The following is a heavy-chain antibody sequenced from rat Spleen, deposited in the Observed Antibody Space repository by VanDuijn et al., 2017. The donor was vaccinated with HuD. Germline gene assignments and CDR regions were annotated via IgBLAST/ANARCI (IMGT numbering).Heavy chain of an antibody. J-gene: IGHJ2*01. CDR2: IWDDETT. V-gene: IGHV2-1*01. D-gene: IGHD1-2*01. Sequence: QVQLKESGPGLMQPSETLSLTCTVSGFSLTSNSVHWVRQPPGKGLEWMGGIWDDETTDYNSALKSRLSISRDTSKSQVFLKMNSLQTEDTATYYCARVGYSSYIRYFDYWGQGVMVTVSS. CDR1: GFSLTSNS. CDR3: ARVGYSSYIRYFDY.